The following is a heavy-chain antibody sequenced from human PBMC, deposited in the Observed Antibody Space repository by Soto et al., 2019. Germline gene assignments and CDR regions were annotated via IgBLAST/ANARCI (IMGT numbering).Heavy chain of an antibody. CDR2: ISGSGGTV. J-gene: IGHJ4*02. CDR3: ARRSTMATYFDY. D-gene: IGHD3-10*01. V-gene: IGHV3-11*01. CDR1: GFTFSDYF. Sequence: QVQLVESGGGLVKPGGSLRLSCAASGFTFSDYFMSWIRQVPGKGLEWLSYISGSGGTVYYADSVKGRFTISRDNAKNSLYLDVSSLRAEDTAVYYCARRSTMATYFDYWGQGSVVTGSS.